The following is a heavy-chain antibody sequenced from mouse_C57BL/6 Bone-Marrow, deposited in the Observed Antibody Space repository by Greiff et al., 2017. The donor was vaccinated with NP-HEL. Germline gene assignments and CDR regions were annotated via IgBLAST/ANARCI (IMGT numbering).Heavy chain of an antibody. CDR2: IWTGGGT. CDR3: ASIYYYGSSHWYFDV. V-gene: IGHV2-9-1*01. Sequence: QVQLKQSGPGLVAPSQSLSITCTVSGFSLTSYAISWVRQPPGKGLEWLGVIWTGGGTNYNSALKSRLSISKDNSKSQVFLKMNSLQTDDTARYYCASIYYYGSSHWYFDVWGTGTTVTVSS. CDR1: GFSLTSYA. J-gene: IGHJ1*03. D-gene: IGHD1-1*01.